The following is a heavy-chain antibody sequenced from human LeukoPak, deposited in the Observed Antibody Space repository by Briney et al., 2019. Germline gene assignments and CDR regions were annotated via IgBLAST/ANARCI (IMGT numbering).Heavy chain of an antibody. Sequence: SETLSLTCAVYGGSFSGYYWSWIRQPPGKGLEWIGEINHSGSTNYNPSLKSRVTISVDTSKNQFSLKLSSVTAADTAVYYCARGVYYDSSGYLGLDYWGQGTLVTVSS. CDR2: INHSGST. CDR3: ARGVYYDSSGYLGLDY. D-gene: IGHD3-22*01. J-gene: IGHJ4*02. V-gene: IGHV4-34*01. CDR1: GGSFSGYY.